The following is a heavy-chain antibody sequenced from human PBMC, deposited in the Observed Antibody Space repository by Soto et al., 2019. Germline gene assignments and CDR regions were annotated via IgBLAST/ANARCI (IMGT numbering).Heavy chain of an antibody. J-gene: IGHJ5*02. D-gene: IGHD6-13*01. CDR3: ARDGRKSSSWYSWFDL. CDR2: IYSGGST. Sequence: EVQLVESGGGLIQPGGSLRLSCAASGFTVSSNYMSWARQAPGKGLEWVSVIYSGGSTYYADSVKGRFTIFRDNSKNTLYLQMNSLRAEDRAVYYCARDGRKSSSWYSWFDLWGQGTLVTVSS. V-gene: IGHV3-53*01. CDR1: GFTVSSNY.